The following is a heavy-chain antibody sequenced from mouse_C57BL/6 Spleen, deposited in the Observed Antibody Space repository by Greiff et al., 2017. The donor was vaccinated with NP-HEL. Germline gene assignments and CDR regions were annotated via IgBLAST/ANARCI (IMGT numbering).Heavy chain of an antibody. Sequence: ESGPGLVKPSPSLSLTCSVTGYSITSGYYWNWIRQFPGNKLEWMGYISYDGSNNYNPSLKNRISITRDTSKNQFFLKLNSVTTEDTATYYCARWGVDYAMDYWGQGTSVTVSS. CDR1: GYSITSGYY. CDR3: ARWGVDYAMDY. CDR2: ISYDGSN. J-gene: IGHJ4*01. V-gene: IGHV3-6*01. D-gene: IGHD1-1*01.